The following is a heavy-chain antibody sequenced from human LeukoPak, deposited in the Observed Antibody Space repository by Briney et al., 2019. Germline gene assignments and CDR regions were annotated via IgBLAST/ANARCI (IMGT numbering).Heavy chain of an antibody. D-gene: IGHD1-7*01. CDR1: GFTFSTYA. CDR3: AKDTTPYSGNTFYFDY. Sequence: GGSLILSCSASGFTFSTYAISWLRQAPGKGLEWVSGLSGSGFILPYYADSVKGRFTISRDNSKSTLYLQMNSLRADDTAVYFCAKDTTPYSGNTFYFDYWGQGTLVTVSS. CDR2: LSGSGFILP. V-gene: IGHV3-23*01. J-gene: IGHJ4*02.